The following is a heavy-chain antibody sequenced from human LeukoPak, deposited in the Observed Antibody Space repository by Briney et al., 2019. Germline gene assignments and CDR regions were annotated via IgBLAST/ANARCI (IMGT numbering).Heavy chain of an antibody. D-gene: IGHD3/OR15-3a*01. CDR1: GYTFTSYG. V-gene: IGHV1-18*01. CDR2: TNPHTGDT. Sequence: ASVKVSCKASGYTFTSYGISWVRQAPGQGLEWMGWTNPHTGDTKNAQKFHDRVTMTADPFTDTAYMELRSLRSDDTAVYYCARDDFDFDSWGQGTLVTVS. CDR3: ARDDFDFDS. J-gene: IGHJ4*02.